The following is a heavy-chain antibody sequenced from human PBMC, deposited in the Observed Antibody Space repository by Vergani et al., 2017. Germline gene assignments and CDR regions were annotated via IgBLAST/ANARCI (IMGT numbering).Heavy chain of an antibody. D-gene: IGHD2-2*01. CDR1: GGSFSGYY. CDR2: INHSGST. CDR3: AREVVVVPAGGDWYLDL. V-gene: IGHV4-34*01. J-gene: IGHJ2*01. Sequence: QVQLQQWGAGLLKPSETLSLTCAVYGGSFSGYYWSWIRQPPGKGLEWIGEINHSGSTNYNPSLKSRVTISVDTSKNQFSLKLSSVTAADTAVYYCAREVVVVPAGGDWYLDLWGRGTLVTVSS.